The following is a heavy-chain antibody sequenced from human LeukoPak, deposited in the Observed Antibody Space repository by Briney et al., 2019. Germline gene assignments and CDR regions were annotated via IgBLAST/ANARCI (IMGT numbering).Heavy chain of an antibody. Sequence: GGSLRLSCAASGFTFSSYAMSGVRQAPGKGLEWVSAISGSGGSTYYADSVKGRFTISRDNSKNTLYLQMNSLRAEDTAVYYCAKGGWELLTFDCWGQGTLVTVSS. J-gene: IGHJ4*02. CDR3: AKGGWELLTFDC. CDR2: ISGSGGST. D-gene: IGHD1-26*01. V-gene: IGHV3-23*01. CDR1: GFTFSSYA.